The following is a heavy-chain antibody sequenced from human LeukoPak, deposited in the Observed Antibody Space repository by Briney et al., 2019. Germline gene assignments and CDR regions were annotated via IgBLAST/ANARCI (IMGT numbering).Heavy chain of an antibody. D-gene: IGHD5-18*01. CDR1: GFTFSQYW. J-gene: IGHJ4*02. CDR2: INNDGSGP. Sequence: GGSLRLPCAASGFTFSQYWMHWVRQTPGKGLVWVSRINNDGSGPSYADSVKGRFTISRDNAKNTLYLQMNSLRVEDTAVYYCVRGPSGYSYGSYWGQGTLVTVSS. V-gene: IGHV3-74*01. CDR3: VRGPSGYSYGSY.